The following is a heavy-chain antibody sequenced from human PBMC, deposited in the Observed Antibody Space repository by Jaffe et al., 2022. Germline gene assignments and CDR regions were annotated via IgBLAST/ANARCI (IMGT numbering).Heavy chain of an antibody. V-gene: IGHV5-51*03. CDR1: GYSFTSYW. Sequence: EVQLVQSGAEVKKPGESLKISCKGSGYSFTSYWIGWVRQMPGKGLEWMGIIYPGDSDTRYSPSFQGQVTISADKSISTAYLQWSSLKASDTAMYYCVRREQQLVRFLGLDAFDIWGQGTMVTVSS. CDR2: IYPGDSDT. CDR3: VRREQQLVRFLGLDAFDI. J-gene: IGHJ3*02. D-gene: IGHD6-13*01.